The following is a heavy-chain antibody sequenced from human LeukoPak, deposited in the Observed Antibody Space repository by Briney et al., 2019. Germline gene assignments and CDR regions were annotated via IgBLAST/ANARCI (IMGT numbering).Heavy chain of an antibody. CDR3: ARGSGQWLRPKYYFDY. Sequence: SETLSLTCAVSGYSISSGYYWGWIRQPPGKGLEWIGSIYHSGSTYYNPSLKSRVTISVDTSKNQFSLKLSSVTAADTAVYYCARGSGQWLRPKYYFDYWGQGTLVTVSS. V-gene: IGHV4-38-2*01. D-gene: IGHD5-12*01. J-gene: IGHJ4*02. CDR2: IYHSGST. CDR1: GYSISSGYY.